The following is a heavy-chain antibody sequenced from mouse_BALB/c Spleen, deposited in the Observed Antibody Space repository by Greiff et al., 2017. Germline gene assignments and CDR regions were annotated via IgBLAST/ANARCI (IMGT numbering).Heavy chain of an antibody. J-gene: IGHJ2*01. CDR2: IWAGGST. V-gene: IGHV2-9*02. Sequence: VQGVESGPGLVAPSQSLSITCTVSGFSLTSYGVHWVRQPPGKGLEWLGVIWAGGSTNYNSALMSRLSISKDNSKSQVFLKMNSLQTDDTAMYYCARDYGSSHHHHFDYWGQGTTLTVSS. CDR1: GFSLTSYG. CDR3: ARDYGSSHHHHFDY. D-gene: IGHD1-1*01.